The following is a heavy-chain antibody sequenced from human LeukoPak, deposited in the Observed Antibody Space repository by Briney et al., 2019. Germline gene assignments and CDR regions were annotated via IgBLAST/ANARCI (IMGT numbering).Heavy chain of an antibody. D-gene: IGHD3-22*01. CDR1: GYTFTSYY. V-gene: IGHV1-46*01. CDR2: INPSAGST. J-gene: IGHJ4*02. CDR3: ARARVPNYYDSSGYSTTFDY. Sequence: ASVKVSCKASGYTFTSYYMHWVRQAPGQGLEWMGIINPSAGSTSYAQKFQGRVTMTRDMSTSTVYMELSSLRSEDTAVYYCARARVPNYYDSSGYSTTFDYWGQGTLVTVSS.